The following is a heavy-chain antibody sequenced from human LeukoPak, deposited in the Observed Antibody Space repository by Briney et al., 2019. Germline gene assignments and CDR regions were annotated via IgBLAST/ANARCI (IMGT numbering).Heavy chain of an antibody. J-gene: IGHJ5*02. CDR1: GYTFTGYY. CDR3: AREALLWFGSNWFDP. CDR2: INPNSGGT. D-gene: IGHD3-10*01. Sequence: ASVKVSCNASGYTFTGYYMHWVRQAPGQGLEWMGWINPNSGGTNYAQKFQGRVTMTRDTSISTAYMELSRLRSDDTAVYYCAREALLWFGSNWFDPWGQGTLVAVSS. V-gene: IGHV1-2*02.